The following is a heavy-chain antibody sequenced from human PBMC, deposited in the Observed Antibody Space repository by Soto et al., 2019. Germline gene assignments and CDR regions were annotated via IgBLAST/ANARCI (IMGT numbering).Heavy chain of an antibody. V-gene: IGHV3-30-3*01. D-gene: IGHD2-21*02. CDR2: ISYDGSNK. CDR3: AREVLAYCGGDCYPYWYVAL. Sequence: QVQLVESGGGVVQPGRSLRLSCAASGFTFSSYAMHWVRQAPGKGLEWVAVISYDGSNKYYADSVKGRFTISRDNSKNALYLQMNSLRAEDTAVYYCAREVLAYCGGDCYPYWYVALWGRGTLVTVSS. J-gene: IGHJ2*01. CDR1: GFTFSSYA.